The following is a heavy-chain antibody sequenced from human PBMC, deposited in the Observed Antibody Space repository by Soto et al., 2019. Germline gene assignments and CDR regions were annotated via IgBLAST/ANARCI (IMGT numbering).Heavy chain of an antibody. CDR2: IIPIFGTA. J-gene: IGHJ6*02. D-gene: IGHD3-22*01. V-gene: IGHV1-69*06. CDR3: ARDRYRDSSGYYRSYYYYGMDV. Sequence: QVQLVQSGAEVKKPGSSVKVSCKASGGTFSSYAISWVRQAPGQGLEWMGGIIPIFGTANYAQKFQGRVTITEDKSTSTAYMELRSLRSEDTAVYYCARDRYRDSSGYYRSYYYYGMDVWGQGTTVTVSS. CDR1: GGTFSSYA.